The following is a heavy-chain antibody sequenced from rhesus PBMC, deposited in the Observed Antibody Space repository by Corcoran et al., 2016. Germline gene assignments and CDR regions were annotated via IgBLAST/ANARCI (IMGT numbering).Heavy chain of an antibody. CDR3: ARTKTGYSGSFHFDY. J-gene: IGHJ4*01. CDR1: GGSISSSY. Sequence: QLQLQESGPGLVKPSETLSVTCAVSGGSISSSYWSWIRQAPGKGLEWVGYIYGSGSCTNYNPTLKSRATLSVDTSKNQLFLKLSSVTAADTAVYYCARTKTGYSGSFHFDYWGQGVLVTVSS. CDR2: IYGSGSCT. V-gene: IGHV4-169*01. D-gene: IGHD6-25*01.